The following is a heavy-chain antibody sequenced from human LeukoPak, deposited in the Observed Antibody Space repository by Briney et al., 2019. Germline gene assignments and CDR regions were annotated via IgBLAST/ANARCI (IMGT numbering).Heavy chain of an antibody. V-gene: IGHV5-51*01. D-gene: IGHD4-17*01. CDR3: ARRVLDYGVETFEY. CDR1: GXSFTSYW. J-gene: IGHJ4*02. Sequence: GESLKISCKGSGXSFTSYWIAWVRQTPGKGLEWMGIIYPGDSDTAYSPSFQGQVTISVDKSISTAYLLWSSLKASDTAMYYCARRVLDYGVETFEYWGQGTLVTVSS. CDR2: IYPGDSDT.